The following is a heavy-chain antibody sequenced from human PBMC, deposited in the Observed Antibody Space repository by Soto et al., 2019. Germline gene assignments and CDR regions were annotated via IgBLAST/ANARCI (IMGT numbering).Heavy chain of an antibody. V-gene: IGHV4-34*01. D-gene: IGHD5-12*01. Sequence: SETLSLACAVYGGSFSGYYWSWIRQPPGKGLEWIGEINHSGSTNYNPSLKSRVTISVDTSKNQFSLKLSSVTAADTAVYYCARDSGYAYALDYWGQRTLVT. J-gene: IGHJ4*02. CDR1: GGSFSGYY. CDR2: INHSGST. CDR3: ARDSGYAYALDY.